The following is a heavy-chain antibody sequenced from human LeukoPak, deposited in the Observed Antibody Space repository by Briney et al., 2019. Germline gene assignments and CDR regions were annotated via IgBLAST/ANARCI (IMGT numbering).Heavy chain of an antibody. V-gene: IGHV4-59*08. CDR2: IYYTGST. CDR3: ARAGDYYGSGTPGWFDP. CDR1: AGSITNYY. D-gene: IGHD3-10*01. J-gene: IGHJ5*02. Sequence: SETLSLTCTVSAGSITNYYWSWIRQPPGKGLEWIGYIYYTGSTNYNPSLKSRVTISVDTSKNLFSLKLSSVTAADTAVYYCARAGDYYGSGTPGWFDPWGQGTLVTVSS.